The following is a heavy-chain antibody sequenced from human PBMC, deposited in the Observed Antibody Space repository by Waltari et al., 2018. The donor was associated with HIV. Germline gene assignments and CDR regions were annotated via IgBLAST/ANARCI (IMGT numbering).Heavy chain of an antibody. V-gene: IGHV3-74*01. D-gene: IGHD3-10*02. CDR2: MNEDGNRI. CDR1: GFSISRYW. J-gene: IGHJ4*02. CDR3: IRDMFGEYDY. Sequence: EVQLEESGGASVQPGGSLRLSCAASGFSISRYWMHRVRQTPGKGLVWVSRMNEDGNRIDYAGSVRGRFTISRDSAKNTLFLQMNSLRDEDTAMYYCIRDMFGEYDYWGQGALVTVSS.